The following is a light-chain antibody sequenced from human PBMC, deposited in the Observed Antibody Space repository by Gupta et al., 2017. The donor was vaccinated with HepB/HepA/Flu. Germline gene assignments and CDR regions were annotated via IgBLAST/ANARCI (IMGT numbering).Light chain of an antibody. Sequence: DLQMTQSPSSVSASVGDRVTITCRASQDISRWLAWYQQKPGKAPKLLIYETSSLQSGVPSRFSGSGSGTDFILTINSLQPEDFATYYCQQAYRLPITFGQGTRL. J-gene: IGKJ5*01. CDR1: QDISRW. CDR3: QQAYRLPIT. CDR2: ETS. V-gene: IGKV1D-12*01.